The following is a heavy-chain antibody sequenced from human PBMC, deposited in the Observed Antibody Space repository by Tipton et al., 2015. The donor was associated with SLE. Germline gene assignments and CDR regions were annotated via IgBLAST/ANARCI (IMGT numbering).Heavy chain of an antibody. D-gene: IGHD3-10*01. CDR2: ITWNSGDI. V-gene: IGHV3-9*01. CDR3: ARGEFSFDY. Sequence: SLRLSCAASGFTFNTYYMSWVRQTPGKGLEWVSGITWNSGDIHYADSVKGRFTISRDNTKNSLYLQMNSLRAEDTAVYYCARGEFSFDYWGQGTLVTVSS. CDR1: GFTFNTYY. J-gene: IGHJ4*02.